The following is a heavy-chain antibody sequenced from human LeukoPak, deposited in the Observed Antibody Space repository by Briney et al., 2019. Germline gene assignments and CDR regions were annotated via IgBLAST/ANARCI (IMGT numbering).Heavy chain of an antibody. D-gene: IGHD4-11*01. CDR2: ISYDGSNK. CDR3: ARVGYSNYGPKFDY. V-gene: IGHV3-30*03. J-gene: IGHJ4*02. Sequence: GGSLRLSCAASGFTFSSYGMHWVRQAPGKGLEWVAVISYDGSNKYYADSVKGRFTISRDNSKNTLYLQMNSLRAEDTAVYYCARVGYSNYGPKFDYWGQGTLVTVSS. CDR1: GFTFSSYG.